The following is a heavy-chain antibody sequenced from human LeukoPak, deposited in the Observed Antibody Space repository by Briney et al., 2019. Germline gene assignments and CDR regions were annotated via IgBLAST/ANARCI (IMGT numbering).Heavy chain of an antibody. CDR2: INHSGST. CDR3: ARIAAAGTINY. V-gene: IGHV4-34*01. J-gene: IGHJ4*02. CDR1: GGSFSGYY. Sequence: SETLSLTCAVYGGSFSGYYWSWIRQPPGKGLEWIGEINHSGSTNYNPSLKSRVTISVDTSKNQFSLKLSSVTAADTAVYYCARIAAAGTINYWGQGTLVTVSS. D-gene: IGHD6-13*01.